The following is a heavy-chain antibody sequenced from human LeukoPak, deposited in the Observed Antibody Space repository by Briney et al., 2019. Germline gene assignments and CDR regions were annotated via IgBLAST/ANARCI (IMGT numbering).Heavy chain of an antibody. CDR1: GFTFSSYG. CDR2: ISYDGSNK. D-gene: IGHD6-19*01. CDR3: AKDLPGDSSGWYGLDY. J-gene: IGHJ4*02. V-gene: IGHV3-30*18. Sequence: GGSLRLSCAASGFTFSSYGMHWVRQAPGKGLEWVAVISYDGSNKYYADSVKGRFTISRDNSKNTLYLQMNSLRAEDTAVYYCAKDLPGDSSGWYGLDYWGQGTLVTASS.